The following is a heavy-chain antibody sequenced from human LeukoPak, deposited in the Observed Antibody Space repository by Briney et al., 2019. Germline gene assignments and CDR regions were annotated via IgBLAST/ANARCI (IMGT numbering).Heavy chain of an antibody. CDR2: IYYSGST. V-gene: IGHV4-59*01. CDR3: ARGGALEWEPQRGHNWFDP. J-gene: IGHJ5*02. Sequence: SETLSLTCTVSGGSISSYYWSWIRQPPGKGLEWIGYIYYSGSTNYNPSLKSRVTISVDTSKNQFSLKLSSVTAADTAVYYCARGGALEWEPQRGHNWFDPWGQGTLVTVSS. D-gene: IGHD1-26*01. CDR1: GGSISSYY.